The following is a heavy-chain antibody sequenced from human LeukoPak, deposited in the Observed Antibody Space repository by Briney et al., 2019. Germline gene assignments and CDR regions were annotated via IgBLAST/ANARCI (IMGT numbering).Heavy chain of an antibody. CDR2: IWYDGSNK. Sequence: GGSLRLSCAASGFTFSNYAMHWVRQAPGKGLEWVAVIWYDGSNKFYADSAKGRFTVSRDNSKNTLCLQMNSLRAEDTAVFYCARQSPLDLYFDYWGQGTLVTVSS. CDR1: GFTFSNYA. J-gene: IGHJ4*02. V-gene: IGHV3-33*01. CDR3: ARQSPLDLYFDY. D-gene: IGHD1-1*01.